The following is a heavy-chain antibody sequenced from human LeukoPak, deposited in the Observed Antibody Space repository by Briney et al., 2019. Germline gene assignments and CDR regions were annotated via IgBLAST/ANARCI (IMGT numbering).Heavy chain of an antibody. CDR2: MSPNSGNT. CDR3: AREYCSSTSCYFAFDI. D-gene: IGHD2-2*01. J-gene: IGHJ3*02. CDR1: GYTFTSYD. Sequence: ASVKVSCKASGYTFTSYDINWVRQATGQGLEWMGWMSPNSGNTGYAQKFQGRVTITRNTSISTAYMELSSLRSEDTAVYYCAREYCSSTSCYFAFDIWGQGTMVTVSS. V-gene: IGHV1-8*03.